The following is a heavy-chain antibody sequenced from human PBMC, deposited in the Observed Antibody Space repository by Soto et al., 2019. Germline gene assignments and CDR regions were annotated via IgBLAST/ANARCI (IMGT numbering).Heavy chain of an antibody. CDR1: GGTFSNFT. CDR2: IIPILDLP. D-gene: IGHD1-1*01. CDR3: AREPPRPTGGYFYYYMDV. V-gene: IGHV1-69*08. Sequence: QVQLVQSGAEVKKPGSSVKVSCRASGGTFSNFTINWVRQAPGQGLEWMGRIIPILDLPTYAQKFQGRVTITADTSTGTAYMALSSLRSDDTAVYYCAREPPRPTGGYFYYYMDVWGTGTTVTVSS. J-gene: IGHJ6*03.